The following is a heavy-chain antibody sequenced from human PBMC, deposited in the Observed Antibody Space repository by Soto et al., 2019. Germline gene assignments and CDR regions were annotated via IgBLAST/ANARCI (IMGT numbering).Heavy chain of an antibody. J-gene: IGHJ4*02. D-gene: IGHD3-16*01. CDR1: GYTFSDYL. V-gene: IGHV5-51*01. Sequence: PGESLKISCKGSGYTFSDYLIAWVRQRPGRGLEWMCIIFPADSDFRYSPSLQGQVTISVDKYRSSAYLRWSSLQASDTAIYFCARTSRLGELFDSWGQGTLGNVSS. CDR3: ARTSRLGELFDS. CDR2: IFPADSDF.